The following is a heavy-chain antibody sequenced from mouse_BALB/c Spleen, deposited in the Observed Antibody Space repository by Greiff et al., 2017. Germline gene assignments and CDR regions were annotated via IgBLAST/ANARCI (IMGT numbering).Heavy chain of an antibody. V-gene: IGHV1-9*01. Sequence: QVQLQQSGAELMKPGASVKISCKATGYSFSSYWIEWVKQRPGHGLEWIGEILPGSGSTNYNEKFKGKATFTADTSSNTAYMQLSSLTSEDSAVYYCARYDYDGLYFDVWGAGTTVTVSS. J-gene: IGHJ1*01. CDR3: ARYDYDGLYFDV. CDR1: GYSFSSYW. D-gene: IGHD2-4*01. CDR2: ILPGSGST.